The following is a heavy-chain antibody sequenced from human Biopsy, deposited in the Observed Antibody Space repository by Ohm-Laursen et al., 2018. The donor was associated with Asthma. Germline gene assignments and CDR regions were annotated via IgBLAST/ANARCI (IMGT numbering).Heavy chain of an antibody. CDR3: ARRYNWNGMDV. CDR1: GYTLTSYG. V-gene: IGHV7-4-1*02. D-gene: IGHD1-20*01. CDR2: MNTNTGNP. J-gene: IGHJ6*02. Sequence: SVKVSRKASGYTLTSYGMNWVRQAPGQGLEWMGWMNTNTGNPTYAQGFTGRFVFSLDTSVSTAYLQISSLKAEDTAVYYCARRYNWNGMDVWGQGTTVTVSS.